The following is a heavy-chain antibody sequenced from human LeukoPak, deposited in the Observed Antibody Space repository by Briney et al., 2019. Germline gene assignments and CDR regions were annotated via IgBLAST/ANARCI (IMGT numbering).Heavy chain of an antibody. J-gene: IGHJ6*03. D-gene: IGHD4-11*01. Sequence: PPGGSLRLSCAASGFTFSSYAMSWVRQAPGKGLEWVSAISGSGGSTYYADSVKGRFTISRDNSKNTLYLQMNSLRAEDTAVYYCAKAGGPGGPYSRSMDVWGKGTTVTVSS. CDR1: GFTFSSYA. CDR3: AKAGGPGGPYSRSMDV. CDR2: ISGSGGST. V-gene: IGHV3-23*01.